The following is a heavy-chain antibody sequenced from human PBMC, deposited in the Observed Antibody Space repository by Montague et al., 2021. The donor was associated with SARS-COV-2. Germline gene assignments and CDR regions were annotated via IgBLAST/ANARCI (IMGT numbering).Heavy chain of an antibody. Sequence: PALVKPTQTLTLTCTFSGFSLSTRGVGVGWIRQPPGKALEWLALIYWDDDKRYSPSLRSRLTITKDTSTNHVVLTMTNMDPVDTATYYCAHRKVLAAAWDYWGQGTLVTVSS. V-gene: IGHV2-5*02. CDR2: IYWDDDK. CDR1: GFSLSTRGVG. CDR3: AHRKVLAAAWDY. J-gene: IGHJ4*02. D-gene: IGHD6-13*01.